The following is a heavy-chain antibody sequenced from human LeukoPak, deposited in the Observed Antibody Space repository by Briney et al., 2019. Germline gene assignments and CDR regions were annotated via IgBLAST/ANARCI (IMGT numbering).Heavy chain of an antibody. CDR2: IYYSGST. CDR1: GGSISSGVYY. J-gene: IGHJ5*02. V-gene: IGHV4-30-4*01. CDR3: ARDLVYYGSGRRGDWFDP. D-gene: IGHD3-10*01. Sequence: PSETLSLTCTVSGGSISSGVYYWSWIRQPPGKGLEWFGSIYYSGSTYYNPSLKSRVTISVDTSKNQFSLKLSSVTAADTAVYYCARDLVYYGSGRRGDWFDPWGQGTLVTVSS.